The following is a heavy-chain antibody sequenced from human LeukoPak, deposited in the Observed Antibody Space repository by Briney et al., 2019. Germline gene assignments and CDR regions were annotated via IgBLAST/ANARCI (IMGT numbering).Heavy chain of an antibody. CDR2: INDYNSNK. V-gene: IGHV1-18*01. CDR3: ASPDVTGAFDY. D-gene: IGHD2-8*02. J-gene: IGHJ4*02. CDR1: RYTLTSYG. Sequence: ATVKVSCKASRYTLTSYGISWVRQAPGQGLEWMGWINDYNSNKNYAQKLQGSVTMTTDTTTSIAYMELRSLRSDDTAVYYCASPDVTGAFDYWGQGTLVTVS.